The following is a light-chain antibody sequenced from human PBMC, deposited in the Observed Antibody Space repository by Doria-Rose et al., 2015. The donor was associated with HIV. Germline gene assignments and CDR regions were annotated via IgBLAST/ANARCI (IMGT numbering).Light chain of an antibody. J-gene: IGKJ1*01. CDR2: DGS. V-gene: IGKV3-20*01. CDR3: HQYGTTWT. Sequence: TQSPGTLSLSPGERATLSCRASQSFSSTYLAWYQQKPGQAPSLLIYDGSTRATGIPDRFSASGSGTDFTLTVNRLEPEDFALYYCHQYGTTWTFGQGTKVEI. CDR1: QSFSSTY.